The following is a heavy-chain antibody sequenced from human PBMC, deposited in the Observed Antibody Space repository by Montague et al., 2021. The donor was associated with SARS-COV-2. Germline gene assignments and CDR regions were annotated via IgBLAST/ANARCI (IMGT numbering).Heavy chain of an antibody. CDR1: GGSISSPDYY. CDR2: ISYTGRT. D-gene: IGHD2-8*01. J-gene: IGHJ4*02. V-gene: IGHV4-39*01. Sequence: SETLSLTCTVSGGSISSPDYYWGWIRQSPGKGLEWIGSISYTGRTYYNPSLRSRVSFSMGTSKNHFSLSLSSVTVADTAVYFCARQLPSYCATNKCYSYYFDGWGQGALVTVSS. CDR3: ARQLPSYCATNKCYSYYFDG.